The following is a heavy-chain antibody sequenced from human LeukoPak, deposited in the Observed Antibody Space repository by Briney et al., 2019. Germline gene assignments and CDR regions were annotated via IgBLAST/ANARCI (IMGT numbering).Heavy chain of an antibody. V-gene: IGHV5-51*01. CDR1: GYTFTTYW. D-gene: IGHD1-1*01. CDR3: VRHKRGTWNDRPFDY. J-gene: IGHJ4*02. Sequence: GESLKISCKGSGYTFTTYWIAWVRQMPGKGLEWMGAIDPGDSETRYSPPFQGQVTISADKSITTAYLQWSSLKASDTAMYYCVRHKRGTWNDRPFDYWGQGNLVTVSS. CDR2: IDPGDSET.